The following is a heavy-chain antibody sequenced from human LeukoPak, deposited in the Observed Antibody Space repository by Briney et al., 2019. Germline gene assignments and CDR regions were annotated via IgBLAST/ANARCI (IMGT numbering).Heavy chain of an antibody. Sequence: SETLSLTCTVSGGSISSYYWSWIRQPAGKGLEWIGRVYTSGITNYNPSLKSRATMSVDTSKNQFSLRLSSVTAADTAVYYCASGSVAGFDYWGQGTLVTVSS. V-gene: IGHV4-4*07. J-gene: IGHJ4*02. CDR3: ASGSVAGFDY. CDR1: GGSISSYY. D-gene: IGHD6-19*01. CDR2: VYTSGIT.